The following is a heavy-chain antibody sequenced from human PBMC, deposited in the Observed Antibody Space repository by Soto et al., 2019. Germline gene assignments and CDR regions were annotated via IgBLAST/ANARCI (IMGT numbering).Heavy chain of an antibody. Sequence: QITLKESGPTLVKPTQTLTLTCTFSGFSLTTRGVGVGWIRQPPGKALGCLALIYWDDDKRYSPSLHSRLSITKETSKNQVVLTMTNVDPVDKATYYCAHIPNYYQYDWFDPWGQGTLVSVSS. J-gene: IGHJ5*02. D-gene: IGHD3-16*01. CDR3: AHIPNYYQYDWFDP. CDR2: IYWDDDK. CDR1: GFSLTTRGVG. V-gene: IGHV2-5*02.